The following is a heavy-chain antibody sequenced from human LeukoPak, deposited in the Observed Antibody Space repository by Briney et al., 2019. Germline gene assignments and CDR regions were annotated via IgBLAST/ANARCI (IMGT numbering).Heavy chain of an antibody. CDR2: ISGSGGST. Sequence: GGSLRLSCVGSGFTFSSHGLHWVRQAPGKGLEWVSAISGSGGSTYYADSVKGRFTISRDNSKNTLYLQMNSLRAEDTAVYYCASPEWLPDSVDIWGQGTMVTVSS. CDR1: GFTFSSHG. CDR3: ASPEWLPDSVDI. J-gene: IGHJ3*02. V-gene: IGHV3-23*01. D-gene: IGHD3-3*01.